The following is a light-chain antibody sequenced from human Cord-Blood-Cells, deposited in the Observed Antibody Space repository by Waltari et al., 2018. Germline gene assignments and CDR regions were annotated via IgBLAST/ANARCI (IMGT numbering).Light chain of an antibody. CDR2: DVS. CDR3: CSYAGSYTVV. V-gene: IGLV2-11*01. CDR1: SSDVGGYNY. Sequence: QSALTQPRSVSGSPGQSVTISCTGTSSDVGGYNYVPWYQQPPGKAPKRMIYDVSKRPSGVPDRFSGSKSGNTASLTISGLQAEDEADYYCCSYAGSYTVVFGTGTKVTVL. J-gene: IGLJ1*01.